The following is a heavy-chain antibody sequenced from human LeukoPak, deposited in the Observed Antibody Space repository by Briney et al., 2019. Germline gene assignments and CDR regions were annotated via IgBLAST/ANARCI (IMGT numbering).Heavy chain of an antibody. D-gene: IGHD4-17*01. CDR2: IYYSGST. CDR1: GGSISSGDYY. Sequence: SETLSLTCTVSGGSISSGDYYWSWIRQPPGKGLEWIGYIYYSGSTNYNPSLKSRVTISVDTSKNQFSLKLSSVTAADTAVYYRARGAYGDPTSFDYWGQGTLVTVSS. J-gene: IGHJ4*02. V-gene: IGHV4-61*08. CDR3: ARGAYGDPTSFDY.